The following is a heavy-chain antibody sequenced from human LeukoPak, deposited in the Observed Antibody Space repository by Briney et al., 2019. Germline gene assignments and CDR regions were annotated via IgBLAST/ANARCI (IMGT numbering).Heavy chain of an antibody. D-gene: IGHD2-15*01. Sequence: SETLSLTCAVYGGSFSGYYWSWIRQPPGKGLEWIGEINHSGSTNYNPSLKSRVTISVDTSKNQFSLQLKSVTPEDTGVYYCARLVGGSPDYWGQGTLVTVPS. CDR3: ARLVGGSPDY. CDR2: INHSGST. J-gene: IGHJ4*02. V-gene: IGHV4-34*01. CDR1: GGSFSGYY.